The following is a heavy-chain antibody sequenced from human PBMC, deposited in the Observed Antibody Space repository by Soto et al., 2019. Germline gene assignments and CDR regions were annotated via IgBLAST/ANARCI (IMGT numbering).Heavy chain of an antibody. CDR3: AKDSRIVVVTGIWFDL. CDR2: ISGGGGST. Sequence: EVQLLESGGGLVQPGGSLRLSCAASGFTFSKNAMSWVRQAPGKGLEWVSAISGGGGSTYYADSVKGRFTISRDNSKNTLYLQMNSLRVEDTAVYYCAKDSRIVVVTGIWFDLWGQGTLVTVSS. J-gene: IGHJ5*02. CDR1: GFTFSKNA. V-gene: IGHV3-23*01. D-gene: IGHD2-21*02.